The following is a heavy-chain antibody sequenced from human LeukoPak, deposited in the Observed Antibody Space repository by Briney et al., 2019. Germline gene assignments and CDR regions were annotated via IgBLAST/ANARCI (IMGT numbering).Heavy chain of an antibody. Sequence: SETLSLTCTVSGGSISSGGFHWSWIRQHPGKGLEWIGYIYYIGSTNYDPSLKSRLTISVDTSKNQFSLRLSSVTAADTAVYYCARVSHGSGSCIDYWGQGTLVTVSS. V-gene: IGHV4-31*03. D-gene: IGHD3-10*01. CDR3: ARVSHGSGSCIDY. J-gene: IGHJ4*02. CDR1: GGSISSGGFH. CDR2: IYYIGST.